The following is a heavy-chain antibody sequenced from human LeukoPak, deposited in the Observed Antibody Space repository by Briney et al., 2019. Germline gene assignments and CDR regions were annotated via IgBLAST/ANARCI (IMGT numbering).Heavy chain of an antibody. V-gene: IGHV3-48*01. D-gene: IGHD2-2*01. J-gene: IGHJ4*02. Sequence: PGGSLRLSCAASGFTFPTYHMVWVRQSPGKGLEWLAYINSGSDIIYYADSVKGRFTISRDNAKNSLYLEMISLRAEDTAVYFCARGRGYCSRTTCWYFDYWGRGTLVTVSS. CDR3: ARGRGYCSRTTCWYFDY. CDR1: GFTFPTYH. CDR2: INSGSDII.